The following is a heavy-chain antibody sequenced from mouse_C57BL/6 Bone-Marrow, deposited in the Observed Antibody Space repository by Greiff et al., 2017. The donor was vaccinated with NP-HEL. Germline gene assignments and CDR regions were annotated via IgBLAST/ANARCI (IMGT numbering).Heavy chain of an antibody. CDR2: IYPGNSDT. J-gene: IGHJ1*03. D-gene: IGHD2-2*01. V-gene: IGHV1-5*01. CDR1: GYTFTSYW. CDR3: TREEPWGYDGDWYFDV. Sequence: VQLQQSGTVLARPGASVKMSCKTSGYTFTSYWMHWVKQRPGQGLEWIGAIYPGNSDTSYNQKFKGKAKLTAVTSASTAYMELSSLTNEDSAVYYCTREEPWGYDGDWYFDVWGTGTTVTVSS.